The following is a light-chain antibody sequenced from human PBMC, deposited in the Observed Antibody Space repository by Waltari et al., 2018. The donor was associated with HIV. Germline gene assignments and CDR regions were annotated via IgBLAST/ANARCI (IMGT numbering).Light chain of an antibody. CDR1: QSVSSNY. CDR3: QQYGSSPYT. Sequence: EIVLTQSPDTLSLSPGERAALSCRASQSVSSNYLAWYQQKPGQAPRLLIYGASSRATGIPDSFSGSGSGTDFTLTISRLEPEDFVVYYCQQYGSSPYTFGQGTKLEIK. J-gene: IGKJ2*01. CDR2: GAS. V-gene: IGKV3-20*01.